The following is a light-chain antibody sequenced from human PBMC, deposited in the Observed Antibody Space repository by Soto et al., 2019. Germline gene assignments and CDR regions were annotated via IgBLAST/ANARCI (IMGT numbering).Light chain of an antibody. J-gene: IGKJ5*01. Sequence: EIVMTQSPLSSPVTLGQPASISCRSSQSLVHSDGNTYLSWLQQRPGQPPRVLIYKISNRFSGVPDRFSGSGAGTDFTLKISRVEAEDVGLYYCMQATQFPHITFGQGTRLDI. CDR3: MQATQFPHIT. V-gene: IGKV2-24*01. CDR2: KIS. CDR1: QSLVHSDGNTY.